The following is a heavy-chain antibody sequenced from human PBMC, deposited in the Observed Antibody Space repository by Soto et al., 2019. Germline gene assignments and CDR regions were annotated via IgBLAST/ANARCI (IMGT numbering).Heavy chain of an antibody. CDR1: GGSISSGGYY. CDR2: IYYSGST. V-gene: IGHV4-31*03. Sequence: TLSLTCTVSGGSISSGGYYWSWIRQHPGKGLEWIGYIYYSGSTYYNPSLKSRVTISVDTSKNQFSLKLSSVTAADTAVYYCARGVYCSGGSCYSFGPFFDYWGQGTLVTVSS. D-gene: IGHD2-15*01. J-gene: IGHJ4*02. CDR3: ARGVYCSGGSCYSFGPFFDY.